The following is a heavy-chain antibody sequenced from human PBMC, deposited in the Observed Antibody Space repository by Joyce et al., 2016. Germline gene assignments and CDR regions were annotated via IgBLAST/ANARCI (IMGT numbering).Heavy chain of an antibody. V-gene: IGHV1-18*04. D-gene: IGHD3-22*01. J-gene: IGHJ4*02. Sequence: QVQLVQSGTEVKKPGASVKVSCKASGYTVTSDGITWVRQAPGEGLELMGGIGVYNGNTNYAQKVQGRVTMTTDTSTSTAYMDLRSLRSDDTAIYYCARAYYDNSGSHFDHWGQGTLVSVSS. CDR2: IGVYNGNT. CDR3: ARAYYDNSGSHFDH. CDR1: GYTVTSDG.